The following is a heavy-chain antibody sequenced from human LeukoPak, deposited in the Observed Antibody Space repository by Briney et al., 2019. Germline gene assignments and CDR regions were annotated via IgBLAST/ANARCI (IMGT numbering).Heavy chain of an antibody. CDR2: IKKDGSEK. V-gene: IGHV3-7*05. J-gene: IGHJ4*02. CDR1: GFTFSTYW. Sequence: GGSLRLSCAASGFTFSTYWMTWVRQAPGKGLEWAANIKKDGSEKYYVDSVRGRFTISRDNAKNSLYLQMNSLRAEDTAVYYCAREMGCNYRDYWGQGTLVTVSS. D-gene: IGHD1-7*01. CDR3: AREMGCNYRDY.